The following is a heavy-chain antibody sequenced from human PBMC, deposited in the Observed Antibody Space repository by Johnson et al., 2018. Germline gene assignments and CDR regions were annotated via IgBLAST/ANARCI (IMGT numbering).Heavy chain of an antibody. CDR2: ISYDGSNK. J-gene: IGHJ6*03. V-gene: IGHV3-30-3*01. Sequence: QVQLVQSGGGVVQPGRSLRLSCAASGFTFSSYAMHWVRQAPGKGLEWVAVISYDGSNKYYADSVKGRFTISRDNSKNTLYLQMTRLRAEDTAVYYCAGGGTSGEDYDIVTGYYPGLRFMDVWGKGTTVTVSS. CDR3: AGGGTSGEDYDIVTGYYPGLRFMDV. CDR1: GFTFSSYA. D-gene: IGHD3-9*01.